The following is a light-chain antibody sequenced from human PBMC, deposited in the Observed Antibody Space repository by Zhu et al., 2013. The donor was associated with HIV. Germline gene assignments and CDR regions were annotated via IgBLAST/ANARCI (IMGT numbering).Light chain of an antibody. CDR3: QQYNTYPYS. CDR1: QSISSS. CDR2: AAS. V-gene: IGKV1-39*01. J-gene: IGKJ2*03. Sequence: DIRMTQSPSSLSASVGDRVSITCRASQSISSSLNWYQQIPGKAPDLLIYAASSLQSGVPSRFSGSGSGTDFTLTISSLQPEDFATYYCQQYNTYPYSFGQGTKLETK.